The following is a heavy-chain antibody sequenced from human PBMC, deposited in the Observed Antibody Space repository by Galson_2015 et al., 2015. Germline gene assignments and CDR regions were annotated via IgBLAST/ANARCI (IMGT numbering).Heavy chain of an antibody. CDR1: GYSISSGYY. CDR2: IYHSGST. Sequence: SETLSLTCAVSGYSISSGYYWGWIRQPPGKGLEWIGSIYHSGSTYYNSSLKSRVTISVDTSKNQFSLKLSSVTAADTAVYYCAREAIAVAGTNWYFDLWGRGTLVTVSS. J-gene: IGHJ2*01. CDR3: AREAIAVAGTNWYFDL. D-gene: IGHD6-19*01. V-gene: IGHV4-38-2*02.